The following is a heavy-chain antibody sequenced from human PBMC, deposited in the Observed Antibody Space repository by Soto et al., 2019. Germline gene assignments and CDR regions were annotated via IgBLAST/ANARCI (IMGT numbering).Heavy chain of an antibody. CDR1: GFTFRYYS. D-gene: IGHD1-1*01. CDR3: ARVEGGALDH. CDR2: ISWNSDTI. J-gene: IGHJ4*02. V-gene: IGHV3-48*02. Sequence: PGGSLRLSCAASGFTFRYYSMNWVRQAPGKGLEWISYISWNSDTIFYADSVKGRFTVSRDDATNSLHLQINSLRDEDTAVYYCARVEGGALDHWRQGTLVTVSS.